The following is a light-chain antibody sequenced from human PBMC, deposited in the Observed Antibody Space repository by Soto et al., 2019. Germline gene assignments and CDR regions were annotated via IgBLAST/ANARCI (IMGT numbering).Light chain of an antibody. Sequence: EIVLTQSPATLSLSPGERATLSCRASQSFSSYLACYQQKPGQAPRLLIYDASNRATGIPARFSGSGSGTDFTLTISSLEPEDFAVYYCQQRSNWPRTTFGQGTRLEIK. CDR2: DAS. V-gene: IGKV3-11*01. CDR1: QSFSSY. CDR3: QQRSNWPRTT. J-gene: IGKJ5*01.